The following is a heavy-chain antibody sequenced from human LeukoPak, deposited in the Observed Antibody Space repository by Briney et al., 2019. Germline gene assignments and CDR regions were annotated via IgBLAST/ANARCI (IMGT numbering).Heavy chain of an antibody. CDR3: AVCMALYYYYYMDV. CDR2: IIPIFGTA. V-gene: IGHV1-69*06. Sequence: ASVKASCKASGGTFSSYAISWVRQAPGQGLEWMGGIIPIFGTANYAQKFQGRVTITADKSTSTAYMELSSLRSEDTAVYYCAVCMALYYYYYMDVWGKGTTVTVSS. J-gene: IGHJ6*03. CDR1: GGTFSSYA. D-gene: IGHD2-8*01.